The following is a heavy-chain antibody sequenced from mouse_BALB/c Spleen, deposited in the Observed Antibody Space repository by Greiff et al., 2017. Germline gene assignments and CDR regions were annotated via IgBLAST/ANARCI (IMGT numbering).Heavy chain of an antibody. D-gene: IGHD1-1*01. CDR3: ARHSGSSYVDY. CDR1: GFTFSSYT. J-gene: IGHJ2*01. CDR2: ISNGGGST. Sequence: DVKLVESGGGLVQPGGSLKLSCAASGFTFSSYTMSWVRQTPEKRLEWVAYISNGGGSTYYPDTVKGRFTISRDNAKNTLYLQMSSLKSEDTAMYYCARHSGSSYVDYWGQGTTLTVSS. V-gene: IGHV5-12-2*01.